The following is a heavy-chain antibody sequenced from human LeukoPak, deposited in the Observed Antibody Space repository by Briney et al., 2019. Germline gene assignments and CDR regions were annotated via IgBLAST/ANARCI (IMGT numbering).Heavy chain of an antibody. CDR1: GGSISSYY. J-gene: IGHJ5*02. V-gene: IGHV4-59*12. CDR3: ARAQNWFDP. CDR2: IYYSGST. Sequence: SETLSLTCTVSGGSISSYYWSWIRQPPGEGLEWVGYIYYSGSTNYNPSLKSRVTISVDRSKNQFSLKLSSVTAADTAVYYCARAQNWFDPWGQGTLVTVSS.